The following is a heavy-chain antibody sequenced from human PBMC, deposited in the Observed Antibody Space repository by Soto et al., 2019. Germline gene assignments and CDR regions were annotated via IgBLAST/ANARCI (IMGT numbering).Heavy chain of an antibody. Sequence: LSCVASGFSFDDFVMNWVRQLPGKGLEWVSSVSWNSGAKLYADSVKGRFAISRDSAKKSVYLQMNSLRPDDTAFYYCAKGVATAVPALDYWGQGTLVTVSS. CDR3: AKGVATAVPALDY. CDR1: GFSFDDFV. D-gene: IGHD2-21*02. V-gene: IGHV3-9*01. CDR2: VSWNSGAK. J-gene: IGHJ4*02.